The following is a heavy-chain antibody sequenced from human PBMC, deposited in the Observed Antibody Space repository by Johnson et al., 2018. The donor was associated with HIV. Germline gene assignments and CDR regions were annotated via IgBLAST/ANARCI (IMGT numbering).Heavy chain of an antibody. Sequence: VHLVESGGGLIQPGGSLRLSCAASGFTFSNYDMYWVRQATGKGLEWVSGIGTAGDTHYADSLKGRFTISREDAKNSLYLQMNSLRAGDTAVYYCARVRGGRENAFDIWGQGTMVTVSS. V-gene: IGHV3-13*01. J-gene: IGHJ3*02. CDR2: IGTAGDT. CDR1: GFTFSNYD. CDR3: ARVRGGRENAFDI. D-gene: IGHD1-26*01.